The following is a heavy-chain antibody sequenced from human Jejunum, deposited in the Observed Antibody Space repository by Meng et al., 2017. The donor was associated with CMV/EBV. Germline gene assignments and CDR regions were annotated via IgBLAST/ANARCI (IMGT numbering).Heavy chain of an antibody. D-gene: IGHD3-3*01. CDR3: PRGSYDFWSGYHNFWRSYLPYAMDV. V-gene: IGHV3-7*01. CDR2: INQDGSEN. Sequence: VRQSPWKRLELVAHINQDGSENSTLVSVQSRFSISRHNVQNSLSLQMNSLRAADTAVYYCPRGSYDFWSGYHNFWRSYLPYAMDVWGQGTTVPVSS. J-gene: IGHJ6*02.